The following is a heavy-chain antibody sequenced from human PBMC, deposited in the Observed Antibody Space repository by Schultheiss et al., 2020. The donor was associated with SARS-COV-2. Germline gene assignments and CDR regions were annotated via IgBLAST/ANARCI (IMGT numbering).Heavy chain of an antibody. CDR3: ARGSSSGWYEYYFDY. J-gene: IGHJ4*02. CDR2: ISSSSSYI. CDR1: GFTFSSYS. V-gene: IGHV3-21*01. D-gene: IGHD6-19*01. Sequence: GGSLRLSCAASGFTFSSYSMNWVRQAPGKGLEWVSSISSSSSYIYYADSVKGRFTISRDNAKNSLYLQMNSLRAEDTAVYYCARGSSSGWYEYYFDYWGQGTLVTVSS.